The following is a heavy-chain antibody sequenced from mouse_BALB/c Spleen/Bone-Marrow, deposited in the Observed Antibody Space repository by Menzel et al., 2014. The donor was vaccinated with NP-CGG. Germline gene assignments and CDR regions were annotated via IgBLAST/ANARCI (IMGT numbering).Heavy chain of an antibody. CDR1: GFSLTSYG. CDR2: VWRGGST. J-gene: IGHJ3*02. D-gene: IGHD4-1*01. V-gene: IGHV2-2*02. Sequence: QVQQKESGPGLVQPSQSLSITCTVSGFSLTSYGVHWVRQSPGKGLEWLGVVWRGGSTDYNAAFISRLSISKDNSKSXVFFKMNSLQANDTAIYYCAGGNWGWGQGALVTVSA. CDR3: AGGNWG.